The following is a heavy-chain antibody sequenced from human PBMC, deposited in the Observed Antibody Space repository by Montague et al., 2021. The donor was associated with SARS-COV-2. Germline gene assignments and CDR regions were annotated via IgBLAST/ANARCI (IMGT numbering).Heavy chain of an antibody. V-gene: IGHV3-11*01. D-gene: IGHD5-12*01. J-gene: IGHJ3*02. CDR1: GFIFSQNY. CDR2: ISSLANTI. Sequence: SLRLSCAASGFIFSQNYFSWARQAPGKGLEWIAYISSLANTITYADSVKGRFTISKDNGKESVYLQMTRLRPDDTAIYYCARGVDIISINWGAAFDIWGQGTLVAV. CDR3: ARGVDIISINWGAAFDI.